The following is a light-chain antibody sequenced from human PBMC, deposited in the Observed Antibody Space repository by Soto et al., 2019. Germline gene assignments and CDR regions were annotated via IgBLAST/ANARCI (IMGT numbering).Light chain of an antibody. CDR2: AAS. V-gene: IGKV1-27*01. Sequence: DIQITQTPSSLSASVGDRVTITCRASQGISNYLAWYQQNPGKVPKLMIYAASTLQSGVPSRFSGSGSGTDFTLTISSLQPEDVATYYCPKYNSAPRTFGQGTKVEIK. J-gene: IGKJ1*01. CDR3: PKYNSAPRT. CDR1: QGISNY.